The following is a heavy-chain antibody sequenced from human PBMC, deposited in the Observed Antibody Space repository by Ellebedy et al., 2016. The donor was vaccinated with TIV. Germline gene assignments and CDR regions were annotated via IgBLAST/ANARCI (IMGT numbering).Heavy chain of an antibody. CDR3: ERDHNPRTGSAFYYFDF. J-gene: IGHJ4*02. V-gene: IGHV4-59*12. CDR1: GGSISSYY. Sequence: SETLSLTCTVSGGSISSYYWSWIRQPPGKRLEWIGYIYYSGNTKYNPSLKSRVTMSVDMSKNQFSLKLTSVTAADTAVYYCERDHNPRTGSAFYYFDFWGQGTLVTVSS. D-gene: IGHD2-15*01. CDR2: IYYSGNT.